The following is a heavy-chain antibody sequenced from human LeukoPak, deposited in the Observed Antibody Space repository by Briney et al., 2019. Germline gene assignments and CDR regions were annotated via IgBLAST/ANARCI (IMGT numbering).Heavy chain of an antibody. Sequence: GGSLRLSCVASGFTFSSYEMNWVRQAPGKGLEWVSYISTGGRTIYYADSVKGRFTISRDNAKNSLYLQMNSLRAEDTGVYYCARDGYDMPDYWGQGTLVTVSS. CDR3: ARDGYDMPDY. J-gene: IGHJ4*02. D-gene: IGHD5-12*01. V-gene: IGHV3-48*03. CDR2: ISTGGRTI. CDR1: GFTFSSYE.